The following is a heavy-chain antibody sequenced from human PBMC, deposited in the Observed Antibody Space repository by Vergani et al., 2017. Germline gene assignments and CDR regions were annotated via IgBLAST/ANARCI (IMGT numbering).Heavy chain of an antibody. Sequence: QVQLQESGPGLVKPSETLSLTCTVSGGSISSYYWCWIRQPPGKGLEWIGYIYYSGSTNYNPSLKSRVTISVDTSKNQFSLKLSSVTAADTAVYYCARDRSILGSRDAFDIWGQGTMVTVSS. D-gene: IGHD6-6*01. V-gene: IGHV4-59*01. CDR3: ARDRSILGSRDAFDI. CDR1: GGSISSYY. CDR2: IYYSGST. J-gene: IGHJ3*02.